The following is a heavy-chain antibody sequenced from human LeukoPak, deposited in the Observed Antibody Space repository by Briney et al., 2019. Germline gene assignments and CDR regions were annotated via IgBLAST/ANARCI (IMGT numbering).Heavy chain of an antibody. Sequence: GGSLRLSCSASGFGFGDHGMSWVRQAPGKGLEWVSGINWSGGSTGYADPVRGRFTISRDNAKNSLYLQMDSLTAEDTALYYCARAPITSPFYFDHWGQGTLVTVSS. CDR2: INWSGGST. J-gene: IGHJ4*02. CDR1: GFGFGDHG. D-gene: IGHD2-2*01. CDR3: ARAPITSPFYFDH. V-gene: IGHV3-20*04.